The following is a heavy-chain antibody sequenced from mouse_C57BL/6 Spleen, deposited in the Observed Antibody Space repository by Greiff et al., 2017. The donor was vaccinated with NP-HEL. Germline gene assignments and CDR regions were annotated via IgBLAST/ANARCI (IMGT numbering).Heavy chain of an antibody. V-gene: IGHV3-6*01. CDR1: GYSITSGYY. CDR3: ARGMEVTTVVDYYFDY. CDR2: ISYDGSN. Sequence: EVQLQESGPGLVKPSQSLSLTCSVTGYSITSGYYWNWIRQFPGNKLEWMGYISYDGSNNYNPSLKNRISITRDTSKNQFFLKLNSVTTEDTATYYWARGMEVTTVVDYYFDYWGQGTTLTVSS. J-gene: IGHJ2*01. D-gene: IGHD1-1*01.